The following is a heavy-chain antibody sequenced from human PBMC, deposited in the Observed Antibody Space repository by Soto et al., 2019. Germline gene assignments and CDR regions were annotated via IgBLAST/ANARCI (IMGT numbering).Heavy chain of an antibody. CDR1: GASISSGGYY. J-gene: IGHJ6*02. CDR3: AASCVGCGGFNYYGMDV. V-gene: IGHV4-31*03. D-gene: IGHD2-21*01. Sequence: QVQLQESGPGLVNPSQTLSLTCSVSGASISSGGYYWNWIRQHPGKGLEWIGYIYYSGTTYYNPSLKSRVTISVDTSKNQFSLKLSSVTAADTAVYYCAASCVGCGGFNYYGMDVWGQGTTVTVSS. CDR2: IYYSGTT.